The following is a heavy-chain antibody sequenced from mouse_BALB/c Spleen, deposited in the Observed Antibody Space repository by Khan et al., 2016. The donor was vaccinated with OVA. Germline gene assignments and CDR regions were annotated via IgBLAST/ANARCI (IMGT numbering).Heavy chain of an antibody. J-gene: IGHJ3*01. D-gene: IGHD1-1*01. CDR1: GYTFPSFW. Sequence: QVQLQQPGPELVRPGASVKMSCKASGYTFPSFWIHWVKQRPGQGLEWIGMIDPSKSETRLNQKFKDKATLNVDKSSNTAYMQLSRLTSEDSAVYYCARGGYGSPFAYWGQGTLVTVSA. CDR3: ARGGYGSPFAY. V-gene: IGHV1S127*01. CDR2: IDPSKSET.